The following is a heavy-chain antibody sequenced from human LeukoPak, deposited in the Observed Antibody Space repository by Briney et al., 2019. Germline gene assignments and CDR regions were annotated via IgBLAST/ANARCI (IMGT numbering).Heavy chain of an antibody. D-gene: IGHD5-12*01. V-gene: IGHV3-30*18. J-gene: IGHJ4*02. CDR3: AKAVSAYAPGDY. CDR1: GFTFSNYG. Sequence: GRSLRLSCAASGFTFSNYGMHWVRQAPGKGLEWVAVISYDGSNKYYADSVKGRFTISRDNSKNTLNLQMNSLRAEDTAVYYCAKAVSAYAPGDYWGQGTLVTVSS. CDR2: ISYDGSNK.